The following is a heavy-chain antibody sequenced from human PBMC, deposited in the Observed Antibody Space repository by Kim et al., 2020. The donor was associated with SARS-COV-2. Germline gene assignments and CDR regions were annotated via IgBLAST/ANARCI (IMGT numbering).Heavy chain of an antibody. CDR3: AKDLFSLTGTRGGFDY. Sequence: SVKGRFTISRDNSKNTLYLQMNSLRAEDTAVYYCAKDLFSLTGTRGGFDYWGQGTLVTVSS. V-gene: IGHV3-23*01. D-gene: IGHD1-20*01. J-gene: IGHJ4*02.